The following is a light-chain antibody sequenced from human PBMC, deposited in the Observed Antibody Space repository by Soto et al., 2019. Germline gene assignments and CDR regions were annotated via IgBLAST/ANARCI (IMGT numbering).Light chain of an antibody. V-gene: IGKV3-11*01. CDR3: QQRSNWPRT. CDR2: DVS. Sequence: EIVLTQSPGTLSLSPGERATLSCGSSQSVSNNYFAWYQQKPGQAPRLLIYDVSNRATGIPARFSGSGSGTDFTLTISSLEPEDFAVYYCQQRSNWPRTFGQGTKVDIK. J-gene: IGKJ1*01. CDR1: QSVSNNY.